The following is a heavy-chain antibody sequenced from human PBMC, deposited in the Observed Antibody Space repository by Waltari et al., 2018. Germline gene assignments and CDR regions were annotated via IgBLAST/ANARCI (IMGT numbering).Heavy chain of an antibody. CDR3: AKSLVRIGNAFDI. CDR1: GFTFSSYA. J-gene: IGHJ3*02. V-gene: IGHV3-23*04. Sequence: EVQLVESGGGLVQPGGSLRLSCAASGFTFSSYAMSWVSQAPGKGLERVSAISGSGGSTYYADSVKCRFTISRDNSKNTLYLQMNSLRAEDTAVYYCAKSLVRIGNAFDIWGQGTMVTVSS. D-gene: IGHD3-16*01. CDR2: ISGSGGST.